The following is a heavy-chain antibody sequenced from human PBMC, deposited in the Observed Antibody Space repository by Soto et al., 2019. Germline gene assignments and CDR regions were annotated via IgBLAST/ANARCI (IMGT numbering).Heavy chain of an antibody. CDR1: GFTFSSYW. Sequence: GGSLRLSCAASGFTFSSYWMHWIRQAPGKGLVWVSRINSDGSSTSYADSVKGRFTISRDNAKNTLYLQMNSLRAEDTAVYYCAVAVAGPTAIGYWGQGTLVTVSS. D-gene: IGHD6-19*01. V-gene: IGHV3-74*01. CDR3: AVAVAGPTAIGY. CDR2: INSDGSST. J-gene: IGHJ4*02.